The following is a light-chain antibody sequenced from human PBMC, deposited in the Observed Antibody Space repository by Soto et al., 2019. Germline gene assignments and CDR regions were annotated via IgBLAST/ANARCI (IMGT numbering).Light chain of an antibody. V-gene: IGLV2-11*01. Sequence: QSALTQPRSVSGSPGQSVTISCTGTSSDVGAYNYVSWYQQHPGKAPKLMIFDVRERPSGVPDRFSGSKFGNTASPAISGLQAEDEAEYFCCSYAGSYSWVFGGGTKLTVL. CDR3: CSYAGSYSWV. CDR1: SSDVGAYNY. J-gene: IGLJ3*02. CDR2: DVR.